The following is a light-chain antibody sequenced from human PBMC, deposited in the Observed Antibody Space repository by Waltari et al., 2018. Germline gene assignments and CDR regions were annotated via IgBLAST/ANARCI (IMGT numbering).Light chain of an antibody. Sequence: EVVVTQTPAALSVSPGYGVTLYCRASQSISSNLAWYQQKAGQAPRLLIYRASIRAADVPARFSGSGSGTEFTLTISSLQSEDFAVYFCQQYDDWPPKYSFGQGTKLEIK. V-gene: IGKV3-15*01. CDR1: QSISSN. J-gene: IGKJ2*01. CDR3: QQYDDWPPKYS. CDR2: RAS.